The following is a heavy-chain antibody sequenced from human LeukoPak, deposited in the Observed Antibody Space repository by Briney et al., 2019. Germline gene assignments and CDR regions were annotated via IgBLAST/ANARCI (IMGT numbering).Heavy chain of an antibody. Sequence: GASVKVSCTASGGTFSSYAISWVRQAPGQGLEWIAGIIPNFGTATYAQKFQGRVTITTDESTNTPYMQLNSLRSEDTAVYYCARGPAATFYYYCMDVWGKGTTVTVSS. D-gene: IGHD2-2*01. CDR3: ARGPAATFYYYCMDV. CDR1: GGTFSSYA. V-gene: IGHV1-69*05. J-gene: IGHJ6*03. CDR2: IIPNFGTA.